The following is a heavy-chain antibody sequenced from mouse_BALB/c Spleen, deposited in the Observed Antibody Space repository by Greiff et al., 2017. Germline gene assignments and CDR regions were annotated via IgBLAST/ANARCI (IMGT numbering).Heavy chain of an antibody. Sequence: VQLVESGAELVRPGTSVKVSCKASGYAFTNYLIEWVKQRPGQGLEWIGVINPGSGGTNYNEKFKGKATLTADKSSSTAYMQLSSLTSDDSAVYFCATAHDGYFSWFAYWGQGTLVTVSA. CDR2: INPGSGGT. V-gene: IGHV1-54*03. D-gene: IGHD2-3*01. J-gene: IGHJ3*01. CDR3: ATAHDGYFSWFAY. CDR1: GYAFTNYL.